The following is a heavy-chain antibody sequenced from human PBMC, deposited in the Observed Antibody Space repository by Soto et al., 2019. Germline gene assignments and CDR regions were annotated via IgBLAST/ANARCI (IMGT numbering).Heavy chain of an antibody. D-gene: IGHD3-22*01. Sequence: QVQLQESGPGLVKPSQTLSLTCTVSGGSISSGGYYWSWIRQHPRTGLEWSGYIYYSGSTYYNPSIKSRANISVDTSNNQFSLKLRSVTAADTAAYDCARDPRDYYDMVGRGDWGQGTLVTVSS. CDR2: IYYSGST. CDR3: ARDPRDYYDMVGRGD. J-gene: IGHJ4*02. CDR1: GGSISSGGYY. V-gene: IGHV4-31*03.